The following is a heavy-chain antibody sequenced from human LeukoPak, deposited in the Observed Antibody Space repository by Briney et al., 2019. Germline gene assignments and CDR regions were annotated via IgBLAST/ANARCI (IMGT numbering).Heavy chain of an antibody. CDR1: GFTFSDYY. V-gene: IGHV3-11*05. J-gene: IGHJ4*02. CDR3: ARGSPPGD. D-gene: IGHD3-16*01. CDR2: ISSSSGFT. Sequence: LGRSLRLSCAASGFTFSDYYMTWIRRAPGKGLEWVSYISSSSGFTKYADSVRGRFTISRDNAKNSLYLQMNTLRVDDTAVYYCARGSPPGDWGQGTLVTVSS.